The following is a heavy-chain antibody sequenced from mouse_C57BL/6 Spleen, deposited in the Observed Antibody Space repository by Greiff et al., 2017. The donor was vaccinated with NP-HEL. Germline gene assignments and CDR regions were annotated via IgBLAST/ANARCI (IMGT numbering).Heavy chain of an antibody. CDR3: ARDEDYAAMDY. Sequence: EVMLVESGGGLVKPGGSLKLSCAASGFTFSSYAMSWVRQTPETRLAWVATICDGGCYTYYPDNVKGRFTISRDNAKNNLYLQMSQLKSEDTAMYYCARDEDYAAMDYWGQGTSGTVSS. D-gene: IGHD1-1*01. CDR2: ICDGGCYT. J-gene: IGHJ4*01. V-gene: IGHV5-4*01. CDR1: GFTFSSYA.